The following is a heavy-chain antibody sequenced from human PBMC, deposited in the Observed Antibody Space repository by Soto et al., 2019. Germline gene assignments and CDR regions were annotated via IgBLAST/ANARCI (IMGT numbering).Heavy chain of an antibody. CDR2: IIPIFGTA. CDR3: ARDLSVIYYDSSGLDVFDI. V-gene: IGHV1-69*13. Sequence: GASAEVSCKASGGTISSYAMSWVRHAPGQGLEWMGGIIPIFGTANYAQKFQGRVTITADESTSTAYMELSSLRSEDTAVYYCARDLSVIYYDSSGLDVFDIWGQGTMVTVSS. J-gene: IGHJ3*02. D-gene: IGHD3-22*01. CDR1: GGTISSYA.